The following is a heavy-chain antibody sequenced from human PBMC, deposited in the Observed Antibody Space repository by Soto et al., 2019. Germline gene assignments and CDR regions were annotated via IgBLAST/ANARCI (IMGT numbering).Heavy chain of an antibody. CDR1: GGSISSSSYY. D-gene: IGHD4-17*01. V-gene: IGHV4-39*02. CDR3: ARDYGDYRFDY. CDR2: IYYRGTT. J-gene: IGHJ4*02. Sequence: SETLSLTCTVSGGSISSSSYYWGWIRQPPGKGLEWIGNIYYRGTTYYNPSLKSRVTISVDTSKNQFSLKLASVTAADTAVYYCARDYGDYRFDYWGQGTLVTVSS.